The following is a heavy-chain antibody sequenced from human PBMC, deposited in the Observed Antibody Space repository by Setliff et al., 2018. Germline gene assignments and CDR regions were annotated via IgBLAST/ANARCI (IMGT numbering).Heavy chain of an antibody. J-gene: IGHJ3*02. Sequence: PGGSLRLSCAASGFSFSGSAVYWVRQASVKGLEWIGRIRGRTDNYATAYAASVRGRFTIARDDSKNTAYLQMNSLKTEHTAVYYCTFARVGYDVFDIWGQGTMVTVSS. CDR2: IRGRTDNYAT. V-gene: IGHV3-73*01. CDR1: GFSFSGSA. D-gene: IGHD3-22*01. CDR3: TFARVGYDVFDI.